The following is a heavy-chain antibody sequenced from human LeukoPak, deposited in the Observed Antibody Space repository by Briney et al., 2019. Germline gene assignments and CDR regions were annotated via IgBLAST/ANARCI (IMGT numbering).Heavy chain of an antibody. J-gene: IGHJ3*02. Sequence: PGGSLRLSCAASGFTFSSYSMNWVRQAPGKGLEWVSVIYSGGSTYYADSVKGRFTISRDNSKNTLYLQMNSLRAEDTAVYYCARDDYYYDSTGAFDTWGQGTMVTVSS. CDR1: GFTFSSYS. V-gene: IGHV3-66*01. D-gene: IGHD3-22*01. CDR3: ARDDYYYDSTGAFDT. CDR2: IYSGGST.